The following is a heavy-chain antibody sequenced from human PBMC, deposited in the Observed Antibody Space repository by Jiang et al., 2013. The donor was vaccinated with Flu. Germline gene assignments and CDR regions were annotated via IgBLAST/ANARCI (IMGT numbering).Heavy chain of an antibody. CDR1: GGSISSSTFF. D-gene: IGHD3-10*01. V-gene: IGHV4-39*07. J-gene: IGHJ4*02. CDR3: ASQHWDHGVGSYYMSH. CDR2: FYYSGTT. Sequence: GSGLVKPSETLSLTCTVSGGSISSSTFFWGWIRHSPGKGLEWIGSFYYSGTTYYNPSLKSRVTISVDTSKKQFSLKLSSVTAADTAVYYCASQHWDHGVGSYYMSHWGQGTLVTVSS.